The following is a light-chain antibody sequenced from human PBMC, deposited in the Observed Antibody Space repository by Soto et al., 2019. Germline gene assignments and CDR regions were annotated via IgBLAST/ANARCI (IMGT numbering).Light chain of an antibody. CDR3: QQDGSSPLT. CDR1: QSFRSSY. J-gene: IGKJ4*01. Sequence: EIVLTQSPGTLSLSPGERATLSCRASQSFRSSYLAWYQQKPGQAPRLLIYGASSRATGIPDRFSGSGSGRDFTLTISRLEPEDFAVYYCQQDGSSPLTFGGGTKVEIK. V-gene: IGKV3-20*01. CDR2: GAS.